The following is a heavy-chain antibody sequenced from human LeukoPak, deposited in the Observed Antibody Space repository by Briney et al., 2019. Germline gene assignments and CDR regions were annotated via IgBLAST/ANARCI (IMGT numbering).Heavy chain of an antibody. CDR1: GGSISSSSYY. D-gene: IGHD3-9*01. Sequence: SETLSLTCTVSGGSISSSSYYWGWIRQPPGKGLEWIGSIYYSGSTYYNPSLKSRVTISVDTSKNQFSLKLSSVTAADTAVYYCARSRLRYFNWLLLWYFDYWGQGTLVTVSS. CDR2: IYYSGST. J-gene: IGHJ4*02. V-gene: IGHV4-39*07. CDR3: ARSRLRYFNWLLLWYFDY.